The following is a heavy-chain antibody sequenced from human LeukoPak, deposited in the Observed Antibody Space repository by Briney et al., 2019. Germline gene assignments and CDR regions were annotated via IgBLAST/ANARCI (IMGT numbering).Heavy chain of an antibody. CDR3: ARQSDIAAPGEALDL. V-gene: IGHV5-10-1*01. Sequence: GDSLKISCKGSGYSFTSYWISWVRQMPGKGLEWMGRIDPSDSYTKYSPSFQGHVTLSADKSISTAYLQWSSLKASDTAMYFCARQSDIAAPGEALDLWGQGTMVTVSS. CDR1: GYSFTSYW. D-gene: IGHD6-13*01. J-gene: IGHJ3*01. CDR2: IDPSDSYT.